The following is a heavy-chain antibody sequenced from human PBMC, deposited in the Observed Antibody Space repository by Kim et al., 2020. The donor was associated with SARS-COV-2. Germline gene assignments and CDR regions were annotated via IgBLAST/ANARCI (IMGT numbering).Heavy chain of an antibody. Sequence: GGSLRLSCAASGFTFSSYSMNWVRQAPGKGLEWVSSISSSSSYIYYADSVKGRFTISRDNAKNSLYLQMNSLRAEDTAVYYCARDLEEGGVLWFESPPYGMDVWGQGTTVTVSS. CDR1: GFTFSSYS. D-gene: IGHD3-10*01. J-gene: IGHJ6*02. V-gene: IGHV3-21*01. CDR2: ISSSSSYI. CDR3: ARDLEEGGVLWFESPPYGMDV.